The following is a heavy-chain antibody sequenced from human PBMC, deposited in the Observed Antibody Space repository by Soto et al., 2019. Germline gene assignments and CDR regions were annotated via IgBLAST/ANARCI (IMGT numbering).Heavy chain of an antibody. CDR3: ARDLVVVPAAVQFDY. CDR1: GYTFTSYG. Sequence: QVQLVQSGAEVKKPGASVKVSCKASGYTFTSYGISWVRQAPGQGLEWMGWISANNGNTNYAQKLQGRVTMTTDTSTSTAYMELRSLRSDDTAVYYCARDLVVVPAAVQFDYWGQGTLVTVSS. D-gene: IGHD2-2*01. CDR2: ISANNGNT. J-gene: IGHJ4*02. V-gene: IGHV1-18*01.